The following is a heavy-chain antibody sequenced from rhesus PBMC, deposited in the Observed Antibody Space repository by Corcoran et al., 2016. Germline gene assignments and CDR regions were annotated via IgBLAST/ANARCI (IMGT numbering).Heavy chain of an antibody. D-gene: IGHD5-42*01. CDR1: GFTFSSYG. V-gene: IGHV3S5*01. J-gene: IGHJ3*01. CDR2: INSGGGST. CDR3: AKDHEGDVDPGFDF. Sequence: EVQLVETGGGLVQPGGSLKLSCAASGFTFSSYGMSWVRQAPGKGLAWVSAINSGGGSTYYPDSVNGRFTISRDNSKNALSMQMNSLRAEDTAVYYCAKDHEGDVDPGFDFWGQGLRVTVSS.